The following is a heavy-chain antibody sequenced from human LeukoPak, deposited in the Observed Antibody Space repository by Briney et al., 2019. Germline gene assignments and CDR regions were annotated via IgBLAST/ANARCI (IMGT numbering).Heavy chain of an antibody. CDR2: ISSSGSTI. Sequence: GGSLRLSCAASGFTFSSYSMNWVRQAPGKGLEGVSYISSSGSTIYYADSVKGRFTISRDNAKNSLYLQMNSLRAEDTAVYYCAELGITMIGGVWGKGTTVTISS. D-gene: IGHD3-10*02. J-gene: IGHJ6*04. CDR1: GFTFSSYS. CDR3: AELGITMIGGV. V-gene: IGHV3-48*04.